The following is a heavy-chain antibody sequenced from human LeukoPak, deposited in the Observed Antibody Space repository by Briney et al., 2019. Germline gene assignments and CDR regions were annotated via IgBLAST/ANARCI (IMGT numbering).Heavy chain of an antibody. D-gene: IGHD6-13*01. CDR3: ARPSIAAGDAFDI. CDR1: GYTFTSYD. V-gene: IGHV1-8*01. J-gene: IGHJ3*02. CDR2: MNPNSGNT. Sequence: ASVTVSCKASGYTFTSYDINWARQATGQGLEWMGWMNPNSGNTGYAQKFQGRVTMTRNTSISTAYMELSSLRSEDTAVYYCARPSIAAGDAFDIWGQGTMVTVSS.